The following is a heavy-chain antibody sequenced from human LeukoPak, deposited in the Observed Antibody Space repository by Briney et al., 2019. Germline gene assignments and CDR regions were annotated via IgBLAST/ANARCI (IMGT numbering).Heavy chain of an antibody. J-gene: IGHJ4*02. CDR3: AHGGNSGSYSEH. CDR1: GDSISRDY. Sequence: SETLSLTCTVSGDSISRDYWTWIRQPAGKGLEWLGRFYTSGSTDYNPSLESRVSISVDTSKNQFSLKLSSVTAADTAMYYCAHGGNSGSYSEHWGQGILVTVSS. D-gene: IGHD1-26*01. V-gene: IGHV4-4*07. CDR2: FYTSGST.